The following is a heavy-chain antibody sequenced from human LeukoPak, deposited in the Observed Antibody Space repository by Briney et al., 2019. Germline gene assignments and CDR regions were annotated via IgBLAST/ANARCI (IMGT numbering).Heavy chain of an antibody. CDR3: ARELGGIFLDP. D-gene: IGHD3-16*01. CDR2: IYYSGST. J-gene: IGHJ5*02. CDR1: GASISSYY. V-gene: IGHV4-59*01. Sequence: SETLSLTCTVSGASISSYYWSWIRQPPGKGLEWIGYIYYSGSTNYNPSLKSRVTISVDTSKNQFSLKLSSVTAADTAVYYCARELGGIFLDPWGQGTLVTVSS.